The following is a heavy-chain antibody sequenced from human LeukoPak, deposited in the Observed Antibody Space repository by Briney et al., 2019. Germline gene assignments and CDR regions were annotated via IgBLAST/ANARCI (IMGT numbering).Heavy chain of an antibody. J-gene: IGHJ3*02. CDR3: ARGPVSRPSVGAFDI. CDR2: INHSGST. D-gene: IGHD6-6*01. Sequence: SETLSLTCAVYGGSFSGYYWSWIRQPPGKGLEWIGEINHSGSTNYNPSLKSRVTISVDTSKNQFSLKLSSVTAADTAVYYCARGPVSRPSVGAFDIWGQGTMVTVSS. CDR1: GGSFSGYY. V-gene: IGHV4-34*01.